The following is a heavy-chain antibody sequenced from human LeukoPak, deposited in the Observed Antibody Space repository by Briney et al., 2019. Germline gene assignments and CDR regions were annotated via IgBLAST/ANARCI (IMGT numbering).Heavy chain of an antibody. Sequence: PGGSLRLSCAASEFTFSSYVMAWVRQAPGKGLEWVSTITPGGGTYYADSVKGRFTISRDNSKNTLYLQMNSLRAEDTAVYYCARDPFAVYDSSGYYYYYYGMDVWGQGTTVTVSS. CDR2: ITPGGGT. CDR1: EFTFSSYV. CDR3: ARDPFAVYDSSGYYYYYYGMDV. D-gene: IGHD3-22*01. V-gene: IGHV3-23*01. J-gene: IGHJ6*02.